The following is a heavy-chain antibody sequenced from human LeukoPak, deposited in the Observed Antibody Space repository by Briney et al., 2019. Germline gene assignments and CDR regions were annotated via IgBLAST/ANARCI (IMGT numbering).Heavy chain of an antibody. CDR2: IIPIFGTA. CDR3: GRKAGDCGGGSCYSIDY. V-gene: IGHV1-69*05. CDR1: GGSFSSEA. D-gene: IGHD2-15*01. Sequence: ASVKVSCKAFGGSFSSEAISWVRQAPGQGLEWMGGIIPIFGTANYAQKFQGRVTITMDESTSTAYMEVSSLRSEDTAVYYCGRKAGDCGGGSCYSIDYWGQGTLVTVPS. J-gene: IGHJ4*02.